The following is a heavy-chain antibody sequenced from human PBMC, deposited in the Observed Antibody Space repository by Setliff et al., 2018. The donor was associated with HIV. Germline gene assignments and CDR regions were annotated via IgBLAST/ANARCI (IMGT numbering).Heavy chain of an antibody. J-gene: IGHJ4*03. CDR3: TKGGGLNFRWHDWFVKI. D-gene: IGHD3-9*01. V-gene: IGHV5-51*01. Sequence: GESLKISCTGSGYKFTNYWIGWVRQMPGKGLQYMGIIYPGDSDTRYSPSFQGQVTISADKSISTAYLQLNSLRASDTAIYYCTKGGGLNFRWHDWFVKIWGQGTPVTVSS. CDR1: GYKFTNYW. CDR2: IYPGDSDT.